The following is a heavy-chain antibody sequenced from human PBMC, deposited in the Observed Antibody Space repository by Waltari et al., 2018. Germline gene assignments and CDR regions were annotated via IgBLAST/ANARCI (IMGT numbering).Heavy chain of an antibody. J-gene: IGHJ4*02. V-gene: IGHV1-69*13. CDR1: GGTFSSYA. D-gene: IGHD5-18*01. CDR2: IIPIFGTA. CDR3: ARGVEGYNSLFDY. Sequence: QVQLVQSGAEVKKPGSSVNVSCKASGGTFSSYAISWVRQAPGQGLEWMGRIIPIFGTANYGQKFPGRGTITAYKSPSTAYMELSSLRWEDTAVYYGARGVEGYNSLFDYWGQGTLVTVSS.